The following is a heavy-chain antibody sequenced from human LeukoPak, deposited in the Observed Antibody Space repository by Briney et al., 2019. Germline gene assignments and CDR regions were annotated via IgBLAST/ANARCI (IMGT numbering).Heavy chain of an antibody. Sequence: SETLSLTCTVSGDSISSSSYNWGWIRQPPGKGLEWIGSIYYSGSTYYNPSLKSRVTISVDTSKNQFSLKLSSMTAADTAVYYCARGALLWFGDRMEYYFDYWGQGTLLTVSS. CDR1: GDSISSSSYN. CDR3: ARGALLWFGDRMEYYFDY. CDR2: IYYSGST. V-gene: IGHV4-39*07. D-gene: IGHD3-10*01. J-gene: IGHJ4*02.